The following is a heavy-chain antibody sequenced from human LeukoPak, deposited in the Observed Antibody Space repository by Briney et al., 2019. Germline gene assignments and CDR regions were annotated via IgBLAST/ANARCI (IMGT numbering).Heavy chain of an antibody. J-gene: IGHJ3*02. CDR2: ISHTRTT. D-gene: IGHD3-16*01. V-gene: IGHV4-38-2*02. Sequence: SETLSLTCSVSDYSISSGYFWGWIRQPPGKGLEWIGSISHTRTTYYSPSLKSRVTISLDTSKKQFSLKLSSVTAADRALYYCAREAFGPGGAFDIWGQGTMVTVSS. CDR1: DYSISSGYF. CDR3: AREAFGPGGAFDI.